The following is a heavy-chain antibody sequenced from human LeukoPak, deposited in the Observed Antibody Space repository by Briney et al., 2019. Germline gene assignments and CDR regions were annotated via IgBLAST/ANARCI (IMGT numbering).Heavy chain of an antibody. Sequence: PSETLSLTCAVYGGSFSGDYRSWIRQPPGKGLEWIGEINHSGSTNYNPSLKSRVTISVDTSKNQFSLKLSSVTAADTAVYYCARGTAAIANAFDIWGQGTMVTVSS. V-gene: IGHV4-34*01. CDR2: INHSGST. D-gene: IGHD3-22*01. CDR3: ARGTAAIANAFDI. CDR1: GGSFSGDY. J-gene: IGHJ3*02.